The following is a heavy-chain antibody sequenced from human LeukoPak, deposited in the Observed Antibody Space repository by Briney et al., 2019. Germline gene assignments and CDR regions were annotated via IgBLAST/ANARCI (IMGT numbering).Heavy chain of an antibody. J-gene: IGHJ1*01. CDR2: IATGGYTL. V-gene: IGHV3-11*01. Sequence: PGGSLRLSCAASGFSFSDTYMSWIRQAPGKGLEWIAYIATGGYTLDYADPVRGRFTVSRDNAKNSLYLQMNSLRVEDTAVYYCATSSFYGQLWGQGTLVTVSS. D-gene: IGHD2/OR15-2a*01. CDR1: GFSFSDTY. CDR3: ATSSFYGQL.